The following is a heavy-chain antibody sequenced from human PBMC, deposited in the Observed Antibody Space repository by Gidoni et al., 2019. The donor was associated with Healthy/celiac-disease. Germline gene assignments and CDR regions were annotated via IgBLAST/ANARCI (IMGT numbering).Heavy chain of an antibody. CDR1: GFTFSSYA. CDR2: ISGSGGST. CDR3: AKVDYYDSSGYSCFDY. V-gene: IGHV3-23*01. Sequence: EVQLLESGGGLVQPGGSLRLSCAASGFTFSSYAMSWVRQAPGKGLEWVSAISGSGGSTYYADSVKGRFTISRDNSKNTLYLQMNSLRAEDTAVYYCAKVDYYDSSGYSCFDYWGQGTLVTVSS. J-gene: IGHJ4*02. D-gene: IGHD3-22*01.